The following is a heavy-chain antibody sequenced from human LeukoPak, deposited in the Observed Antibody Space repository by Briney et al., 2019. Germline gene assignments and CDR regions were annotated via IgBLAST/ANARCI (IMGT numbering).Heavy chain of an antibody. CDR1: GGTFSSYA. D-gene: IGHD5-24*01. CDR3: ARVGIVEMATPL. Sequence: SVKVSCKASGGTFSSYAISWVRQAPGQGLEWMGGIIPIFGTANYAQKFQGRVTITADESTSTAYMELSSLRSEDTAVYYCARVGIVEMATPLWGQGTLVTVSS. V-gene: IGHV1-69*13. CDR2: IIPIFGTA. J-gene: IGHJ4*02.